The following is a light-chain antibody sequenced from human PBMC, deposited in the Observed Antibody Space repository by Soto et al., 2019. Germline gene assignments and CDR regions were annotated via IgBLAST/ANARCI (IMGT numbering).Light chain of an antibody. V-gene: IGLV2-18*02. CDR2: EVS. CDR1: SSDVGIYNR. CDR3: SSYTSSTTV. Sequence: QSALTQPPSVSGSPGPSVTISCTGASSDVGIYNRVSWYQQPPGTAPKLIIYEVSNRPSGVPDRFSVSKSANTASLTISGLQAEDEADYYCSSYTSSTTVFGGGTKLTVL. J-gene: IGLJ3*02.